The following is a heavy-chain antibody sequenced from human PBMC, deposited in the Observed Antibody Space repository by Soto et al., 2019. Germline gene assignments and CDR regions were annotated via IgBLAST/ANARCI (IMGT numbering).Heavy chain of an antibody. J-gene: IGHJ6*02. D-gene: IGHD3-10*01. CDR1: Y. CDR3: ARGFGQKPYYYGMDI. CDR2: INHSGST. Sequence: YWIGWVRQPPGKGLECIGEINHSGSTNYNPSLKSRVTISVDTSKHQFSLKLSSVTAADTAVYYCARGFGQKPYYYGMDIWGQGTTVTVSS. V-gene: IGHV4-34*01.